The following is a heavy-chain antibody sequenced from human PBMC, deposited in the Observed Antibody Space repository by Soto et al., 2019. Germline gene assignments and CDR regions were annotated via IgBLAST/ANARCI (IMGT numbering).Heavy chain of an antibody. CDR3: ARGRPMLGAKTFFDY. V-gene: IGHV4-31*03. D-gene: IGHD1-26*01. Sequence: QVQLQEWGPGLVKPSQTLSLTCKVSGDSVSSGRDFWSRIRQHPGVALEWIGYISYSGTTYYTPSLRSRVSISIDTSQNQFSLRLDSVTAADTAVYYCARGRPMLGAKTFFDYWGQGTRVAVSS. J-gene: IGHJ4*02. CDR1: GDSVSSGRDF. CDR2: ISYSGTT.